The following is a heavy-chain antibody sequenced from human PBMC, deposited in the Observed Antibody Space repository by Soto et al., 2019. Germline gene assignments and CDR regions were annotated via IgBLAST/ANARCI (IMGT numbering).Heavy chain of an antibody. CDR3: AKGSHIVVVTAILDY. D-gene: IGHD2-21*02. J-gene: IGHJ4*02. CDR2: ISGSGGST. V-gene: IGHV3-23*01. Sequence: GGSLRLSCAASGFTLSGYAMSWVRQAPGKGLEWVSAISGSGGSTYYADSVKGRFTISRDNSKNTLYLQMNSLRAEDTAVYYCAKGSHIVVVTAILDYWGQGTLVTVSS. CDR1: GFTLSGYA.